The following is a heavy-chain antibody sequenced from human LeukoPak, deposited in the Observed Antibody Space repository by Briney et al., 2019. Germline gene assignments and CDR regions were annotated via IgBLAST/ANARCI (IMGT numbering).Heavy chain of an antibody. V-gene: IGHV5-51*01. Sequence: LGESLKISCKGSGYRFTGDWIGWVRQTPDKGLEWMGLIYPGDSDTRYSPSFQGQVTISADKSISTAYLQWSSLKASDTAMYYCARPAAAHFDWLLGAFDIWGQGTMVTVSS. CDR1: GYRFTGDW. CDR2: IYPGDSDT. D-gene: IGHD3-9*01. CDR3: ARPAAAHFDWLLGAFDI. J-gene: IGHJ3*02.